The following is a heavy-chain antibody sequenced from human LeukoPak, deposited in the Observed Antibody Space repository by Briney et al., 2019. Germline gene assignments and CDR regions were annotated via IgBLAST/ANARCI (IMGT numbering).Heavy chain of an antibody. CDR1: GFTFSTNA. J-gene: IGHJ4*02. V-gene: IGHV3-30*04. D-gene: IGHD5-24*01. CDR2: ISYDGGHK. Sequence: GGSLRLSCAASGFTFSTNAMHWVRQAPGKGLEWVAVISYDGGHKFYADSVKGRFTISRDNAKNTLYLQMNSLRAEDTAVYYCARSMVTIPIPGGYWGQGTLVTVSS. CDR3: ARSMVTIPIPGGY.